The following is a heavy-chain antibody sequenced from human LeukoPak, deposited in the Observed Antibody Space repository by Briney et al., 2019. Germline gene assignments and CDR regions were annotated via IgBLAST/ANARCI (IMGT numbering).Heavy chain of an antibody. J-gene: IGHJ5*02. V-gene: IGHV4-34*01. CDR3: ARYTYSSSWYPNWFDP. D-gene: IGHD6-13*01. Sequence: PSETLSLTCAVYGGSFSGYYWSWIRQPPGKGLEWIGEINHSGSTNNNPSLKSRVTISVDTSRNQFSLKLSSVTAADTAVYYCARYTYSSSWYPNWFDPWGQGTLVTVSS. CDR1: GGSFSGYY. CDR2: INHSGST.